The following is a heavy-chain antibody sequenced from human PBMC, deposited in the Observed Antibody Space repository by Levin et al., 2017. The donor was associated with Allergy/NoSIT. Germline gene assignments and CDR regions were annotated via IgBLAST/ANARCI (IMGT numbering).Heavy chain of an antibody. V-gene: IGHV4-59*08. Sequence: PSQTLSLTCTVSGGSISGYFWSWIRQPPGKGLEWIGYVFASGITNYNPSLKSRATISADTSKDQLSLQLSSVTAADTAVYFCARHGPHCRSHYMDVWGTGIPVTVSS. D-gene: IGHD2-21*01. CDR1: GGSISGYF. J-gene: IGHJ6*03. CDR2: VFASGIT. CDR3: ARHGPHCRSHYMDV.